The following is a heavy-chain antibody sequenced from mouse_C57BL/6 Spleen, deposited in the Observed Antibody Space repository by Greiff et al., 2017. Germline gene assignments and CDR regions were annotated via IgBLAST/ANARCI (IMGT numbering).Heavy chain of an antibody. Sequence: QVQLQQSGPGLVQPSQSLSITCTVSGFSLTSYGVHWVRQSPGKGLEWLGVIWRGGSTDYNAAFMSRLSITKDNSKSQVFFKMNSLQADDTAIYYCAKFSVITTVEGGWYFDVWGTGTTVTVSS. V-gene: IGHV2-5*01. CDR1: GFSLTSYG. D-gene: IGHD1-1*01. CDR2: IWRGGST. J-gene: IGHJ1*03. CDR3: AKFSVITTVEGGWYFDV.